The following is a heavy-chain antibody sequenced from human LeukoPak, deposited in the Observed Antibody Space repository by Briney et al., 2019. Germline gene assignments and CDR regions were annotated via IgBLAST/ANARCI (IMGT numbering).Heavy chain of an antibody. J-gene: IGHJ4*02. D-gene: IGHD6-19*01. V-gene: IGHV4-39*01. CDR1: GDSISINYN. CDR2: IFYSGAT. CDR3: VRHRQWLLFPDY. Sequence: SETLSLTCTVSGDSISINYNWGWIRQPPGKGLEWIGSIFYSGATCYSPSLKSRVTISVDTSKNQFSLKLSSMTAADTAVYYCVRHRQWLLFPDYWGQGTLVTVSS.